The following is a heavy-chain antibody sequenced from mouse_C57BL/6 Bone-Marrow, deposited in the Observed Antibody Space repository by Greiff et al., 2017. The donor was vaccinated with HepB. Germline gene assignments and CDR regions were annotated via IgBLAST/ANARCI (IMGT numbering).Heavy chain of an antibody. D-gene: IGHD2-4*01. CDR3: ARDDYDPYAMDY. V-gene: IGHV1-55*01. Sequence: VQLQQSGAELVKPGASVKMSCKASGYTFTSYWITWVKQRPGQGLEWIGDIYPGSGSTNYNEKFKRKATLTVDTSSSTAYMQLSSLTSEDSAVYYCARDDYDPYAMDYWGQGTSVTVSS. CDR2: IYPGSGST. CDR1: GYTFTSYW. J-gene: IGHJ4*01.